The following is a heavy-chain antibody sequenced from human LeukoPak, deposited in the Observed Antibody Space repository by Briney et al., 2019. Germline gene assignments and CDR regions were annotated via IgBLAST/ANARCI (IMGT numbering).Heavy chain of an antibody. Sequence: SETLSLTGTVSGASISSYYWSWIRQPPGKGLEGIGYIYYSGSTNSNPSLQSRVTISIDTSKNPFSLKLSSVTAADTAVYYCARSIYSGTSNFDYWGQGTLVTVSS. CDR2: IYYSGST. V-gene: IGHV4-59*01. D-gene: IGHD1-26*01. CDR3: ARSIYSGTSNFDY. CDR1: GASISSYY. J-gene: IGHJ4*02.